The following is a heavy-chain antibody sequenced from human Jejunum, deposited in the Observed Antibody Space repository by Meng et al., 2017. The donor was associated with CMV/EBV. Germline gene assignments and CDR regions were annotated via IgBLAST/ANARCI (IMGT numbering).Heavy chain of an antibody. J-gene: IGHJ4*02. CDR2: IDHLRRT. Sequence: EQLHEVGAGLLKRSETLALTCALSGGSFSAYTWSWTRQAPGKGLEWIAEIDHLRRTNFNPSLKSRVSISRDTSRDQFSLSLNSVTAADTAVYYCATADEYAIKYWGQGTLVTVSS. V-gene: IGHV4-34*01. D-gene: IGHD5-12*01. CDR3: ATADEYAIKY. CDR1: GGSFSAYT.